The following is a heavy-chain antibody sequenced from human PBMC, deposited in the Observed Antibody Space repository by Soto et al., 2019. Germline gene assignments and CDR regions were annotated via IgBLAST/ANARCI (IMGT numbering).Heavy chain of an antibody. CDR2: ISSSSRYI. D-gene: IGHD3-3*01. Sequence: EVQLVESGGGLVKPGGSLRLSCAASGFTFSRYSMNWVRQAPGKGLEWVSSISSSSRYIHYADSVKGRFTISRDNAKNSLYLQMNSLRAEDTAVYYCARVGVEIFGVVNDAFDIWGQGTMVTVSS. J-gene: IGHJ3*02. CDR3: ARVGVEIFGVVNDAFDI. V-gene: IGHV3-21*01. CDR1: GFTFSRYS.